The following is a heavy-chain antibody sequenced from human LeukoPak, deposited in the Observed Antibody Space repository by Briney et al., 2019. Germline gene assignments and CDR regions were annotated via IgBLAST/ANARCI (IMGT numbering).Heavy chain of an antibody. CDR2: INPNSGGT. D-gene: IGHD6-19*01. CDR1: GYTFTGYY. CDR3: ARDNEQWLPSEYFQH. J-gene: IGHJ1*01. Sequence: ASVKVSCKASGYTFTGYYMHWVRQAPGQGLEWMGWINPNSGGTNYAQKLQGRVTMTTDTSTSTAYMELRSLRSDDTAVYYCARDNEQWLPSEYFQHWGQGTLVTVSS. V-gene: IGHV1-2*02.